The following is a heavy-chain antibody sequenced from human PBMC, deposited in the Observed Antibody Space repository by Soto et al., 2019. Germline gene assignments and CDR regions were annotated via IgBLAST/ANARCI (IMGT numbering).Heavy chain of an antibody. Sequence: VKVSCKASGGTFSSYAISWVRQAPGQGLEWMGGIIPIFGTANYAQKFQGRVTITADESTSTAYMELSSLRSEDTAVYYCARKKVSDIVVVPAGGFYGMDAWGQGTTVTVSS. V-gene: IGHV1-69*13. CDR3: ARKKVSDIVVVPAGGFYGMDA. D-gene: IGHD2-2*01. CDR1: GGTFSSYA. J-gene: IGHJ6*02. CDR2: IIPIFGTA.